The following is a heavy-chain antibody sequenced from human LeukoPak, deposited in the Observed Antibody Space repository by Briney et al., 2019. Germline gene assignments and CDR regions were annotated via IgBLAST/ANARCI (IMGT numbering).Heavy chain of an antibody. D-gene: IGHD3-3*01. J-gene: IGHJ6*03. CDR2: IYYSGST. Sequence: SETLSLTCTVSGGSISSGDYYWSWIRQPPGKGLEWMGYIYYSGSTNYNPSLKSRVTISVDTSKNQFSLKLSSVTAADTAVYYCASMPYDFWSGYGYYYMDVWGKGTTVTVSS. CDR1: GGSISSGDYY. V-gene: IGHV4-30-4*08. CDR3: ASMPYDFWSGYGYYYMDV.